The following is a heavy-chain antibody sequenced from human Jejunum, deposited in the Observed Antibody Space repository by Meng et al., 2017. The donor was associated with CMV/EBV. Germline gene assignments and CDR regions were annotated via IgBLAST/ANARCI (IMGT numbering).Heavy chain of an antibody. V-gene: IGHV3-23*01. Sequence: FTFTLYAVNWVRQAPGEGLEWVSGIEGNGVTTYYADSVKGRFTISRDNSKNTVYLQMNNLRAEDTAVYYCAKVNEASGLVSSYLDCWGQGTPVTVSS. CDR1: FTFTLYA. CDR3: AKVNEASGLVSSYLDC. CDR2: IEGNGVTT. D-gene: IGHD6-19*01. J-gene: IGHJ4*02.